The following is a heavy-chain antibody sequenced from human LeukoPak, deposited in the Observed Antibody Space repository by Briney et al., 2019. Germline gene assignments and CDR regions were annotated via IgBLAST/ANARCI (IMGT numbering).Heavy chain of an antibody. CDR1: GFTFSTYE. CDR2: ISSSGDTI. CDR3: AKEFRYYDSSGYPDY. J-gene: IGHJ4*02. V-gene: IGHV3-48*03. Sequence: GGSLRLSCAASGFTFSTYEMNWVRQAPGKGLEWVSYISSSGDTIYYADSVKGRFTTSRDNAKNTLYLQMNSLRAEDTAVYYCAKEFRYYDSSGYPDYWGQGTLVTVSS. D-gene: IGHD3-22*01.